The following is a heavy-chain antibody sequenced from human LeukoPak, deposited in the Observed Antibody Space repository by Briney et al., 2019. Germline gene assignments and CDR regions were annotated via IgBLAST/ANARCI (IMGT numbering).Heavy chain of an antibody. CDR3: AKMERAYDFWSGYYNWFDP. CDR2: IYHSGST. Sequence: SETLSLTCAVSGGSISSSNWWSWVRQPPGKGLEWIGEIYHSGSTNYNPSLKSRVTISVDKSKNQFSLKLSSVTAADTAVYYCAKMERAYDFWSGYYNWFDPWGQGTLVTVSS. CDR1: GGSISSSNW. V-gene: IGHV4-4*02. D-gene: IGHD3-3*01. J-gene: IGHJ5*02.